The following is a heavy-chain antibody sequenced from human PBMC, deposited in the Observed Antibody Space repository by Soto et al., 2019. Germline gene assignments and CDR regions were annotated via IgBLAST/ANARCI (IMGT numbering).Heavy chain of an antibody. CDR3: ARERGAAALVYYYYYGMDV. CDR2: ISAYNGNT. V-gene: IGHV1-18*01. J-gene: IGHJ6*02. CDR1: GYTFTSYG. Sequence: ASVKVSCKASGYTFTSYGTSWVRQAPGQGLEWMGWISAYNGNTSYAQKLQGRVTMTTDTSTSTAYMELRSLRSDDTAVYYCARERGAAALVYYYYYGMDVWGQGTTVTVSS. D-gene: IGHD6-13*01.